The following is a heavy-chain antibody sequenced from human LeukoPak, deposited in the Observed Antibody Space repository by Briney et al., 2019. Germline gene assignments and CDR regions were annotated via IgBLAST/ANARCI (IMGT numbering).Heavy chain of an antibody. CDR2: IYRGGST. Sequence: GGSLRLSCAASGFTVSSNYMSWVRQAPGKGLEWVSVIYRGGSTYYADSVKGRFTISRHNSKNTLYLQMNSLRAEDTAVYYCAKGYSSSWYDLGPYSYYGMAVWGQGNTVTVSS. CDR3: AKGYSSSWYDLGPYSYYGMAV. V-gene: IGHV3-53*04. CDR1: GFTVSSNY. D-gene: IGHD6-13*01. J-gene: IGHJ6*02.